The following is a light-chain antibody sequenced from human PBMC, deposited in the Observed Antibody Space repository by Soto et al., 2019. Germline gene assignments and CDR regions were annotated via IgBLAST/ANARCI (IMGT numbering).Light chain of an antibody. Sequence: QSVLTQPASVSGSPGQSITMSCTGTITDIGAYNYVSWYQQHPGKAPKLLIYGVSSRPSGVSNRFSGSKSGNAAYLTISGLQADDEAEYYCSSYTSSITPYVFGTGTKVTVL. J-gene: IGLJ1*01. CDR2: GVS. V-gene: IGLV2-14*01. CDR1: ITDIGAYNY. CDR3: SSYTSSITPYV.